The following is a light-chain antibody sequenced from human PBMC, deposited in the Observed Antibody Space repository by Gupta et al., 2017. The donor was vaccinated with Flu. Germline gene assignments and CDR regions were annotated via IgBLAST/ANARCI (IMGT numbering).Light chain of an antibody. V-gene: IGLV1-40*01. CDR2: TNA. Sequence: SSNIGAGYDVQWYQQLPGTAPKLLICTNANRPSGVPDRFSGCKSGTSASLAITGLQAEDEADYYCQSYDISLSGWVFGGGTKLTVL. J-gene: IGLJ3*02. CDR3: QSYDISLSGWV. CDR1: SSNIGAGYD.